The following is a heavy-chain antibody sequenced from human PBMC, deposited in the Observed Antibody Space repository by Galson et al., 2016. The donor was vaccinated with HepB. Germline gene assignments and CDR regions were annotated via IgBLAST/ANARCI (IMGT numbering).Heavy chain of an antibody. CDR3: ARDPNAVGPSDFDS. D-gene: IGHD3-10*01. CDR2: ISWNSRHI. J-gene: IGHJ4*02. CDR1: GFIFDDYA. V-gene: IGHV3-9*01. Sequence: SLRLSCAASGFIFDDYALHWVRQAPGKGLEWVSVISWNSRHIGSAESVQGRFTISRDNAKNTLYLQMSGLRADDTALYFCARDPNAVGPSDFDSWGQGTLVSVSS.